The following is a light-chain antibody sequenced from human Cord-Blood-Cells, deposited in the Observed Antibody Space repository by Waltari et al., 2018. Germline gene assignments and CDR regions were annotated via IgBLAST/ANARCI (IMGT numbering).Light chain of an antibody. CDR3: QQYGSSPLT. V-gene: IGKV3-20*01. CDR2: GAS. Sequence: EIVLTPSPGTLSLSPGERATLSCRASQSVSSSYLAWYQQKPGQAPRLRIYGASSRATDIPDRFSGSGSGTDFTLTISRLEPEDFAVYYCQQYGSSPLTFGGGTKVEIK. J-gene: IGKJ4*01. CDR1: QSVSSSY.